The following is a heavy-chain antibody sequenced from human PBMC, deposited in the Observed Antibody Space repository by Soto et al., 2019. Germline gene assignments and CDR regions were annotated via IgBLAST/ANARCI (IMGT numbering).Heavy chain of an antibody. CDR2: IGGGGFST. V-gene: IGHV3-23*01. Sequence: EVQLLESGGALVQPGGSLRLSCAASGFSFSSYGLSWVRKAPGKGLEWVSGIGGGGFSTYYADSVKGRFTISRDNSKTTLYLQMNSLRAEDTAVYYCAKDRIAVIAALPFDSWGQGTLVTVSS. CDR1: GFSFSSYG. CDR3: AKDRIAVIAALPFDS. D-gene: IGHD2-15*01. J-gene: IGHJ4*02.